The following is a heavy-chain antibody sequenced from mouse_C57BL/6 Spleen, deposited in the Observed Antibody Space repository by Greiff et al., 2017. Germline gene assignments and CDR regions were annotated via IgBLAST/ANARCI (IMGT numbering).Heavy chain of an antibody. Sequence: DVMLVESGGGLVKPGGSLKLSCAASGFTFSSYTMSWVRQTPEKRLEWVATISGGGGNTYYHDSVKGRFTISRDNAKNTLYLQMSSLRSEDTALYYCERQRLREWYYFDYWGQGTTLTVAS. CDR1: GFTFSSYT. D-gene: IGHD2-4*01. CDR2: ISGGGGNT. J-gene: IGHJ2*01. CDR3: ERQRLREWYYFDY. V-gene: IGHV5-9*01.